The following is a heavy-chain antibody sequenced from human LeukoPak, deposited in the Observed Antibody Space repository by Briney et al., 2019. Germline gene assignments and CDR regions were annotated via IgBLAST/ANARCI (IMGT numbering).Heavy chain of an antibody. V-gene: IGHV3-23*01. CDR1: GFTFSSYA. CDR2: IGAGGTFT. D-gene: IGHD4-11*01. CDR3: AKGLDYTTYGYYFDY. J-gene: IGHJ4*02. Sequence: PGGSLRLSCTASGFTFSSYAMNWDRQAPGKGLEWVSGIGAGGTFTYYADSVKGRFTISRDNSRNTLYLQMNSLRADDTAVYYCAKGLDYTTYGYYFDYWGQGTLVTVSS.